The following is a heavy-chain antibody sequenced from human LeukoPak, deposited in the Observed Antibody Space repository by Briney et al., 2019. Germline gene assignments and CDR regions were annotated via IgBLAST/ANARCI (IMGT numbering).Heavy chain of an antibody. D-gene: IGHD6-6*01. CDR2: ISGSGGST. Sequence: GGSLRLSCAASGFTFSSYATSWVRQAPGKGLEWVSAISGSGGSTYYADSVKGRFTISRDNSKNTLYLQMNSLRAEDTAVYYCAKRSSSSYYYYYGMDVWGQGTTVTVSS. J-gene: IGHJ6*02. CDR1: GFTFSSYA. CDR3: AKRSSSSYYYYYGMDV. V-gene: IGHV3-23*01.